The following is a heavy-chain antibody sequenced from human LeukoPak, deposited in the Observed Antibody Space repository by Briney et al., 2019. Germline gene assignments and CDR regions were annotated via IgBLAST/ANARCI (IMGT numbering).Heavy chain of an antibody. V-gene: IGHV3-11*01. Sequence: GGSLRLSCAASGFTFSDYYMSWIRQAPGKGLERVSYISSSGSTIYYADSVKGRFTISRDNAKNSLYLQMNSLRAEDTAVYYCANHMVRGVISYWGQGTLVTVSS. J-gene: IGHJ4*02. CDR3: ANHMVRGVISY. D-gene: IGHD3-10*01. CDR1: GFTFSDYY. CDR2: ISSSGSTI.